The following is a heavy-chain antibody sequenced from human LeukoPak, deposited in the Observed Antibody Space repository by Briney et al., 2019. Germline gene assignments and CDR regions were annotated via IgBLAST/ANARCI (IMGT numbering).Heavy chain of an antibody. D-gene: IGHD3-22*01. CDR2: INHSGST. CDR1: GGSFSGYY. Sequence: SETLSLTCAVYGGSFSGYYWSWIRQPPGKGLEWIGEINHSGSTNYNPSLKSRVTISVDTSKNQFSLKLSSVTAADTVVYYCASGDSSGYYLFDYWGQGTLVTVSS. CDR3: ASGDSSGYYLFDY. J-gene: IGHJ4*02. V-gene: IGHV4-34*01.